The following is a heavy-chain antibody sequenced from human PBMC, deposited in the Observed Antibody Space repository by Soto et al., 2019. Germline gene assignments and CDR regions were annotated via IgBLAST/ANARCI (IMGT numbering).Heavy chain of an antibody. Sequence: ASVKVSCKASGYTFTSYGISWVRQAPGQGLEWMGWFSAYNGNTNYAQKLQGRVTMTTDTSTSTAYMELRSLRSDDTAVYYCARSRPVTRDEWGYCSGGSCPAEYFQHWGQGTLVTVSS. J-gene: IGHJ1*01. CDR1: GYTFTSYG. CDR2: FSAYNGNT. D-gene: IGHD2-15*01. CDR3: ARSRPVTRDEWGYCSGGSCPAEYFQH. V-gene: IGHV1-18*04.